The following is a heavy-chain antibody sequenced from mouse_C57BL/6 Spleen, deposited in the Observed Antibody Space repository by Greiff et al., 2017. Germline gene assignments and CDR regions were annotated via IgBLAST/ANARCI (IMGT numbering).Heavy chain of an antibody. CDR2: ISNLAYSI. V-gene: IGHV5-15*01. Sequence: EVKLMESGGGLVQPGGSLKLSCAASGFTFSDYGMAWVRQAPRKGPEWVAFISNLAYSIYYADTVTGRFTISREDSKNTRYLEMSSLRSEDTAMYYCARQDMVTWAMDYWGQGTSVTGSS. CDR3: ARQDMVTWAMDY. J-gene: IGHJ4*01. CDR1: GFTFSDYG. D-gene: IGHD2-2*01.